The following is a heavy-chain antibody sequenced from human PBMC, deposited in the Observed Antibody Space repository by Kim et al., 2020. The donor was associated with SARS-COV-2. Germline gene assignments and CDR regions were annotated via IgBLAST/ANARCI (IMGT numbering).Heavy chain of an antibody. J-gene: IGHJ4*02. D-gene: IGHD3-10*01. CDR3: ARALDVLLWFGELLYDY. V-gene: IGHV3-30*04. Sequence: GGSLRLSCAASGFTFSSYAMHWVRQAPGKGLEWVAVISYDGSNKYYADSVKGRFTISRDNSKNTLYLQMNSLRAEDTAVYYCARALDVLLWFGELLYDYWGQGTLVTVSS. CDR1: GFTFSSYA. CDR2: ISYDGSNK.